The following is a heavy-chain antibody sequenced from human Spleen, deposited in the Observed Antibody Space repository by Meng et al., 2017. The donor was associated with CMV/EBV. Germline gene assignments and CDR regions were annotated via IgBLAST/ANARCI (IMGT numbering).Heavy chain of an antibody. D-gene: IGHD2-2*01. CDR2: TYYSGST. Sequence: ESLKISCTVSGASITNDDSYWSWIRQPPGKGLEWIGYTYYSGSTHYNPSLKSRVTMSVDTSKNQFSLKLSSVTATDTAVYYCAREPAAAVRGGRTFDYWGQGALVTVSS. V-gene: IGHV4-61*08. CDR3: AREPAAAVRGGRTFDY. J-gene: IGHJ4*01. CDR1: GASITNDDSY.